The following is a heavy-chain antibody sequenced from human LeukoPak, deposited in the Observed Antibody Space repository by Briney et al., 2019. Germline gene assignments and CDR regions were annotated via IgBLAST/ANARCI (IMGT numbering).Heavy chain of an antibody. V-gene: IGHV1-3*01. J-gene: IGHJ4*02. D-gene: IGHD5-24*01. CDR1: GYIFTPHH. Sequence: ASVKVSCKPSGYIFTPHHIHWMRQAPGQGLELLGWVSAANNPEYSQKFQGRVVITRDASATTSYLELNSLRSEDTAVYYCATSVEMPPIPSFDYWGQGTLVTVSS. CDR2: VSAANNP. CDR3: ATSVEMPPIPSFDY.